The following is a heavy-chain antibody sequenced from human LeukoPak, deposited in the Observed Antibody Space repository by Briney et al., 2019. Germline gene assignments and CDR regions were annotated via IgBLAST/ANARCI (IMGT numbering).Heavy chain of an antibody. J-gene: IGHJ4*02. CDR2: INGDGSSS. V-gene: IGHV3-74*01. CDR1: GFTFTTYW. Sequence: GGSLRLSCAASGFTFTTYWMHWVRQAPGKGLVWVSRINGDGSSSNYADSAKGRFTISRDNARNTLYLQMNSLRAEDTALYYCARTSPTSHFDFWGQGTLVTVSS. D-gene: IGHD3-16*01. CDR3: ARTSPTSHFDF.